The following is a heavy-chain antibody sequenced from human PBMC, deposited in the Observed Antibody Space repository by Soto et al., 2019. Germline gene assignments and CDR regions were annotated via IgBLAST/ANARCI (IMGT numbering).Heavy chain of an antibody. CDR3: ARQKWEQPKWFDP. CDR2: IYYSGTT. CDR1: GGSISSTFYY. V-gene: IGHV4-39*01. D-gene: IGHD1-26*01. J-gene: IGHJ5*02. Sequence: QLQLQESGPGLVKPSETLSLTCSLSGGSISSTFYYWGWIRQPPGKGLEWIGSIYYSGTTFYNASLKGRVTISVDTSKNQSSLRLTSVTATDTAVYFCARQKWEQPKWFDPWGQGTLVTVSS.